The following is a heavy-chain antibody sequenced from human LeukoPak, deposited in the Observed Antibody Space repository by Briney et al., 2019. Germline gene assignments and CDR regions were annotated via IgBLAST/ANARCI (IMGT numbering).Heavy chain of an antibody. D-gene: IGHD3-16*02. CDR1: GGSFSGYY. J-gene: IGHJ5*02. CDR2: INHSGST. CDR3: ARGVENDYVWGSYRYRGSPFDP. V-gene: IGHV4-34*01. Sequence: SETLSLTCAVYGGSFSGYYWSWIRQPPGKGLECIGEINHSGSTNYNPSLKSRVTISVDTSKNQFSLKLSSVTAADTAVYYCARGVENDYVWGSYRYRGSPFDPWGQGTLVTVSS.